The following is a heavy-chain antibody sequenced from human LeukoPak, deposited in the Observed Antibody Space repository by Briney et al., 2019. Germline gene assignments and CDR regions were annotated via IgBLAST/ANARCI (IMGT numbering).Heavy chain of an antibody. CDR3: ARVGPIVGANDY. J-gene: IGHJ4*02. CDR1: GYTFTGYY. CDR2: INPNSGGT. V-gene: IGHV1-2*06. Sequence: ASVKVSCKASGYTFTGYYMHWVRQAPGQGLEWMGRINPNSGGTNYAQKFQGRVTMTRDTSISTAYMEQSRLRSDDTAVYYCARVGPIVGANDYWGQGTLVTVSS. D-gene: IGHD1-26*01.